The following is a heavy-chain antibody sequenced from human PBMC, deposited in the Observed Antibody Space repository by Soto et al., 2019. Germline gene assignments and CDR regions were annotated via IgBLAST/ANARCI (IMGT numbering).Heavy chain of an antibody. CDR1: GYTFTNYG. V-gene: IGHV1-18*01. J-gene: IGHJ5*02. Sequence: QVQLVQSGGEVKKPGASVKVSCKASGYTFTNYGISWVRQAPGQGLEWMGWINFYNGNTKYAQKVQGRVTMTTDTSTSTAYMELRSLRSDDTAVYYCARGVGSGSYYNQYNWFDPWGQGTLVTVSS. CDR2: INFYNGNT. CDR3: ARGVGSGSYYNQYNWFDP. D-gene: IGHD3-10*01.